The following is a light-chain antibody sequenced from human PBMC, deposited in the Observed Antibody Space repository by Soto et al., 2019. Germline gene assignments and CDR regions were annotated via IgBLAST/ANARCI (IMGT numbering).Light chain of an antibody. CDR2: GAS. CDR3: QQYNNWPPWT. V-gene: IGKV3-15*01. Sequence: TQPKAVLSGNRVERGALSCMTNQSVSSNLAWYQQKPGQAPRLLIYGASTRATGIPARFSGSGSGTEFTLTISSLQSEDFAVYYCQQYNNWPPWTFGQGTKVDIK. J-gene: IGKJ1*01. CDR1: QSVSSN.